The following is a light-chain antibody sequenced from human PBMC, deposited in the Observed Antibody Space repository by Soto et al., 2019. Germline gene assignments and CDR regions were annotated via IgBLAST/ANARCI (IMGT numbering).Light chain of an antibody. Sequence: DIVLTQSPATLSLSPGERATLSSRASQSVSSYLAWYQQKPDQDPRMLISDATNRATGIPARFSGSGSGTDFTLTIDRLETEDCAVYDGQQRINWPLTFGGGTKVET. CDR3: QQRINWPLT. J-gene: IGKJ4*01. V-gene: IGKV3-11*01. CDR1: QSVSSY. CDR2: DAT.